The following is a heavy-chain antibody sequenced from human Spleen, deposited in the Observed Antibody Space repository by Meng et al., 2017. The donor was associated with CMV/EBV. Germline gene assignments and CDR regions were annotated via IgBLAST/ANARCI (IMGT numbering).Heavy chain of an antibody. CDR3: ARCRCSGGSCYSYYYYYGMDV. V-gene: IGHV3-11*01. CDR2: ISSGGTII. Sequence: GESLKISCTASGFTFSDYNMSWIRQAPGKGLEWVSYISSGGTIISYTDSVKGRFTISRDNAKNSLDLQMNSLRAEDTAVYYCARCRCSGGSCYSYYYYYGMDVWGQGTTVTVSS. CDR1: GFTFSDYN. J-gene: IGHJ6*02. D-gene: IGHD2-15*01.